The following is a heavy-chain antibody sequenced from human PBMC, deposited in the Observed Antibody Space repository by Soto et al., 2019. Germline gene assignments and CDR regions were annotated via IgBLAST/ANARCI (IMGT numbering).Heavy chain of an antibody. CDR2: IYFDGITT. Sequence: GSLRLSCTAFGFTFNTHWMHWVRQAPGKGLVWVSRIYFDGITTNYADSVKGRLTVSRDNAKNTVYLHVNTLRDEDTAVYYCARGGAMGVDYWGQGTLVTVSS. J-gene: IGHJ4*02. V-gene: IGHV3-74*01. D-gene: IGHD1-26*01. CDR3: ARGGAMGVDY. CDR1: GFTFNTHW.